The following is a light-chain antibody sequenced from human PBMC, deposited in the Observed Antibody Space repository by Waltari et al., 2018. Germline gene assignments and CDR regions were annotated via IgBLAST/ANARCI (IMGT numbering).Light chain of an antibody. CDR1: KLGDKY. Sequence: SYELTQPPSVSVSPGQTASITCSGDKLGDKYACWYQQKPGQSPVLVIYQDSKRPSGCPERFSGSNSGNTATLTISGTQAMDEADYYCQAWDSSTFYVFGTGTKVTVL. CDR3: QAWDSSTFYV. CDR2: QDS. J-gene: IGLJ1*01. V-gene: IGLV3-1*01.